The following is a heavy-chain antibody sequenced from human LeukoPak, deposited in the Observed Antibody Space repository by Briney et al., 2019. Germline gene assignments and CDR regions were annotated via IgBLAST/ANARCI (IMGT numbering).Heavy chain of an antibody. J-gene: IGHJ4*02. Sequence: TSETLSLTCAVSGDSFSSNNYWTWVRQPPGKGLEWIGEIYRSGATNHNPSLKSRVTVSLDKSKNQFSLRLNSVTAADTAIYYCARNAGYSDLNYWGQGVLVTVSS. CDR2: IYRSGAT. D-gene: IGHD3-22*01. CDR3: ARNAGYSDLNY. V-gene: IGHV4-4*02. CDR1: GDSFSSNNY.